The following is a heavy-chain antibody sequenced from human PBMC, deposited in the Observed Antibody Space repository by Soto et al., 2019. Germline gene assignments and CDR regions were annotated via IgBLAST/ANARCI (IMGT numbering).Heavy chain of an antibody. J-gene: IGHJ4*02. D-gene: IGHD6-6*01. V-gene: IGHV4-39*01. CDR3: PRPLARKSSSSSFEY. Sequence: SQTLSLTCTVSGGSISRSGHYWGWIRQPPGKGLEWIASISYSGNTYYNPSLKSRVTISVDSSKNQISLKLSSMTATDTAVYYCPRPLARKSSSSSFEYWGQGILVTVSS. CDR1: GGSISRSGHY. CDR2: ISYSGNT.